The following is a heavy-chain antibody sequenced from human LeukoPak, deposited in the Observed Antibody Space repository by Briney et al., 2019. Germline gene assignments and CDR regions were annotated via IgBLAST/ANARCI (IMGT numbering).Heavy chain of an antibody. CDR1: GYTFTSYA. J-gene: IGHJ3*02. CDR2: INTNTGNP. D-gene: IGHD6-19*01. V-gene: IGHV7-4-1*02. CDR3: ARVRSGWPHDAFDI. Sequence: GASVKVSCKASGYTFTSYAMNWVRQAPGQGLEWMGWINTNTGNPTHAQGFTGRFVFSLDTSVSTAYLQISSLKAEDTAVYYCARVRSGWPHDAFDIWGQGTMVTVSS.